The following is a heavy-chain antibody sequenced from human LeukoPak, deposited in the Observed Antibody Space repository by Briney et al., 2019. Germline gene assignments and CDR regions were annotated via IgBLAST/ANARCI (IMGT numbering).Heavy chain of an antibody. CDR1: GGSISSNY. D-gene: IGHD3-16*01. CDR2: IYYSGDI. CDR3: ARGHAYGGEDWFDP. J-gene: IGHJ5*02. Sequence: SETLSLTCTVSGGSISSNYWSWIRQPPGKGLEWIGNIYYSGDITYNPSLKSRITISRDTSRNQVSLKLSSVTAADTAVYYSARGHAYGGEDWFDPWGQGTLVTVSS. V-gene: IGHV4-59*01.